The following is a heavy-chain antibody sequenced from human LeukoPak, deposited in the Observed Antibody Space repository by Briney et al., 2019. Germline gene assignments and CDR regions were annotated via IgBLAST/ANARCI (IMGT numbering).Heavy chain of an antibody. J-gene: IGHJ3*02. Sequence: GGSLRLSCAASGFTFSSYWMSWVRQAPGKGMEWVANIKQDGSEKYYVDSVKGRFTISRDNAKDTLYLQMNGLRTEDTAVYYCTREYISGPRQTDAFDIWGRGTMVTVSS. CDR2: IKQDGSEK. D-gene: IGHD3-22*01. CDR1: GFTFSSYW. V-gene: IGHV3-7*01. CDR3: TREYISGPRQTDAFDI.